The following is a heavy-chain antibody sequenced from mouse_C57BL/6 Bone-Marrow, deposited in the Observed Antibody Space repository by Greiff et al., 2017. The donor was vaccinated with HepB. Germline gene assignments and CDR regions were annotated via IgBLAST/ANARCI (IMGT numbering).Heavy chain of an antibody. CDR1: GFNIKDDY. Sequence: VQLQQSGAELVRPGASVKLSCTASGFNIKDDYMHWVKQRPEQSLEWIGWIDPENGDTEYASKFQGKATITADTSSNTAYLQLSSLTSEDTAVYYCTTIYYGSSYLYYAMDYWGQGTSVTVSS. J-gene: IGHJ4*01. V-gene: IGHV14-4*01. CDR2: IDPENGDT. CDR3: TTIYYGSSYLYYAMDY. D-gene: IGHD1-1*01.